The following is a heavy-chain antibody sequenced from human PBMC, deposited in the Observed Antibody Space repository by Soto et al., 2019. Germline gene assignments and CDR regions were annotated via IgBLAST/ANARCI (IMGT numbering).Heavy chain of an antibody. CDR2: IYYSGST. CDR1: GGSISSYY. V-gene: IGHV4-59*01. CDR3: ARVGTKGYYYMDV. Sequence: SETLSLTCTVSGGSISSYYWSWIRQPPGKGLEWIGYIYYSGSTNYNPSLKSRVTISVDTSKNQFSLKLSSVTAADTAVHYCARVGTKGYYYMDVWGKGTTVTVSS. D-gene: IGHD7-27*01. J-gene: IGHJ6*03.